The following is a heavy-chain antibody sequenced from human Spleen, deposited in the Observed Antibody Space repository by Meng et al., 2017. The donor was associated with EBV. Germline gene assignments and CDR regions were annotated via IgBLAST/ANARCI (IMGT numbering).Heavy chain of an antibody. CDR3: VVWLEHHFGH. Sequence: EFHFIDAGVDFGPPGGSLQLLCAVSGLTLSSDAMNWVRQAPWKGLEWVSTRIRGGYSTHYPDAMKGRVTISRDDSKNTLYLQMNSLRAEDTALYYCVVWLEHHFGHWGQGTLVTVSS. V-gene: IGHV3-23*01. D-gene: IGHD6-19*01. J-gene: IGHJ4*02. CDR2: RIRGGYST. CDR1: GLTLSSDA.